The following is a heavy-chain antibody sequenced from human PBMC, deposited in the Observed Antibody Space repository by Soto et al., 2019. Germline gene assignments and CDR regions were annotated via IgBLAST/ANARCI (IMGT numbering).Heavy chain of an antibody. V-gene: IGHV2-5*02. CDR1: GFSLSTSGVG. J-gene: IGHJ5*02. CDR2: IYWDDDK. Sequence: SGPTLVKPTQTLTLTCTFSGFSLSTSGVGVGWIRQPPGKALEWLALIYWDDDKRYSPSLKSRLTITKDTSKNQVVLTMTNMEPVDTATYYCAHGALAAAGFRKFLWFDPWGQGTLVTVSS. CDR3: AHGALAAAGFRKFLWFDP. D-gene: IGHD6-13*01.